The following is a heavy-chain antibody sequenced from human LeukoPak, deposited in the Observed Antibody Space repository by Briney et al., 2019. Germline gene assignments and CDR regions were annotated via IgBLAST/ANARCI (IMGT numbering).Heavy chain of an antibody. CDR2: IYYSGST. Sequence: SETLSLTCTVSGGSISSSSYYWGWIRQPPGKGLEWIGSIYYSGSTYYNPSLKSRVTISVDTSKNQFSLKLSSVTAADTAVYYCARTDYFDSSGYKYYFDYWGQGTLVTVSS. D-gene: IGHD3-22*01. CDR3: ARTDYFDSSGYKYYFDY. V-gene: IGHV4-39*07. J-gene: IGHJ4*02. CDR1: GGSISSSSYY.